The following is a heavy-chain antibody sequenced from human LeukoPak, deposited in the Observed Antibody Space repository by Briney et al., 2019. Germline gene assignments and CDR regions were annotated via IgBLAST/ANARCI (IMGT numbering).Heavy chain of an antibody. CDR3: ARVPILIVPYYAFDI. J-gene: IGHJ3*02. V-gene: IGHV3-23*01. D-gene: IGHD2/OR15-2a*01. CDR1: GFTFSSYG. CDR2: ISGSGGST. Sequence: HPGGSLRLSCAASGFTFSSYGMSWVRQAPGKGLEWVSAISGSGGSTYYADSVKGRFTISRDNSKNTLYLQMNSLRAEDTAVYYCARVPILIVPYYAFDIWGQGPMFTVSS.